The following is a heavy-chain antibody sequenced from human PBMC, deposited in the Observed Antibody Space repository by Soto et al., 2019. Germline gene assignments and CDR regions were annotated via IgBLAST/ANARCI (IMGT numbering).Heavy chain of an antibody. CDR3: AKDRMPHNYVWDPFDI. V-gene: IGHV3-23*01. D-gene: IGHD3-16*01. J-gene: IGHJ3*02. Sequence: PWGSLRFSWVPYVLTFNIFGMTWVRQAPGRGLEWVSSIGGGDDDRYYADSVNGRFTISIDNSKNTVSLQMNSLRAEDTAIYYCAKDRMPHNYVWDPFDIWGRGTMVTVSS. CDR2: IGGGDDDR. CDR1: VLTFNIFG.